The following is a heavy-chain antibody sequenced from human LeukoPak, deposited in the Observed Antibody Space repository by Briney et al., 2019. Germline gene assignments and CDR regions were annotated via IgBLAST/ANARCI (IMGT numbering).Heavy chain of an antibody. CDR1: GFTFNNYA. V-gene: IGHV3-23*01. Sequence: GGSLRFSCAASGFTFNNYAMTWVRQAPGKGLEWVSTISTSGDSTYYADSVKGRFTISRDNSKNTLYLQMNSLTAEDTALHYCARARYCSSTSCFLDYWGQGTLVTVSS. CDR2: ISTSGDST. J-gene: IGHJ4*02. D-gene: IGHD2-2*01. CDR3: ARARYCSSTSCFLDY.